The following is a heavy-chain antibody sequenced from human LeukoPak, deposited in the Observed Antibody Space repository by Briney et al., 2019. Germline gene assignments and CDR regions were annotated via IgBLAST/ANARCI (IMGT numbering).Heavy chain of an antibody. CDR2: ISSSSSTT. CDR3: AKALGIYYYYMDV. J-gene: IGHJ6*03. V-gene: IGHV3-48*01. D-gene: IGHD7-27*01. Sequence: GGSLRLSCAASGFTFSSYSMNWVRQAPGKGLEWVSYISSSSSTTYYADSVKGRFTISRDNSKNTLYLQMNSLRAEDTAVYYCAKALGIYYYYMDVWGKGTTVTVSS. CDR1: GFTFSSYS.